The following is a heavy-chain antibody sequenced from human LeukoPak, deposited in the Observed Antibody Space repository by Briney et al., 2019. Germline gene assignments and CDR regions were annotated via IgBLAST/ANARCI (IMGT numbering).Heavy chain of an antibody. J-gene: IGHJ2*01. CDR1: GGSIRSYY. V-gene: IGHV4-59*01. CDR3: AREQIIRYFDRGGHFDL. CDR2: IYHSGTT. D-gene: IGHD3-9*01. Sequence: SETLSLTCTVSGGSIRSYYWSWIRQPPGKGLEWIGYIYHSGTTNYNPSLKSRVTISVDTSQDQFSLRLNSLTAADTAVYYCAREQIIRYFDRGGHFDLWGRGTLVTVSS.